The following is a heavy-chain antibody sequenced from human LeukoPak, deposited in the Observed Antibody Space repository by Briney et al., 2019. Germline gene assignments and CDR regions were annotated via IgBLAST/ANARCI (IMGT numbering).Heavy chain of an antibody. CDR3: ARVVGLSEYNWFDP. D-gene: IGHD2-21*01. Sequence: PSQTLSLTCTVSGASISGGGYYWSWIRQPPGKGLEWIGYIYHSGNTYYNPSLKSRVTISVDRSKNQFSLKLTSVTAADTAVYYCARVVGLSEYNWFDPWGQGTLVTVSS. V-gene: IGHV4-30-2*01. CDR2: IYHSGNT. CDR1: GASISGGGYY. J-gene: IGHJ5*02.